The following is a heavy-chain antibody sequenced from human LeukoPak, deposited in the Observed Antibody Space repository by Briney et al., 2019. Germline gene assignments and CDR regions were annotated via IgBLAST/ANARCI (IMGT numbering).Heavy chain of an antibody. V-gene: IGHV3-64D*08. CDR1: GFTFSSYA. D-gene: IGHD2-15*01. Sequence: GGSLRLSCSASGFTFSSYAMHWVRQAPGKGLEYVSGISTNGGRTYYVDSVKDRFTISRDNSKNTLYLQMSSLRVEDTAVYFCPLPTLGYWGQGTLVPVSS. CDR2: ISTNGGRT. CDR3: PLPTLGY. J-gene: IGHJ4*02.